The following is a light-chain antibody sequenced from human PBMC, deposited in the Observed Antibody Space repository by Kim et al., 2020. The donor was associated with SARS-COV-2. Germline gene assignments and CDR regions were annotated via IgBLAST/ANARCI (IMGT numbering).Light chain of an antibody. CDR3: QSYDNRLSGYV. V-gene: IGLV1-40*01. Sequence: GCTISCTVISSNIGAGYEVHWYQQLPGTAPKLLIYGDINRPSGVPDLFSGSKSGTSASLAITGLQTEDEADYYCQSYDNRLSGYVFGTGTKVTVL. J-gene: IGLJ1*01. CDR1: SSNIGAGYE. CDR2: GDI.